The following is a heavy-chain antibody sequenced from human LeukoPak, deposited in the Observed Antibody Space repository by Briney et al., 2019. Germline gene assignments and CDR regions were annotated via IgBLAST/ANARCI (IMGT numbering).Heavy chain of an antibody. J-gene: IGHJ6*03. V-gene: IGHV4-39*07. CDR1: GGSISSSSYY. Sequence: SETLSLTCTVSGGSISSSSYYWGWIRQPPGKGLEWIGSIYYSGSTYYNPSLKSRVTISVDTSKNQFSLKLSSVTAADTAVYYCARDSVVAATYYYYYMDVWGKGTTVTISS. CDR3: ARDSVVAATYYYYYMDV. CDR2: IYYSGST. D-gene: IGHD2-15*01.